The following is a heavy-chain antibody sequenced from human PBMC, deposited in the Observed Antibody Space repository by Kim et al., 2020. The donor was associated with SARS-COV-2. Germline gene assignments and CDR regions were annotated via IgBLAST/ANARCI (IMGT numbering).Heavy chain of an antibody. CDR3: AREGWYSYGQYYFDY. Sequence: SETLSLTCTVSGGSISSGGYYWSWIRKHPGKGLEWIGYIYYSGSTYYNPSLKSRVTISVDTSKNQFSLKLSSVTAADTAVYYCAREGWYSYGQYYFDYWGQGTLGNVSS. CDR2: IYYSGST. J-gene: IGHJ4*02. V-gene: IGHV4-31*03. D-gene: IGHD5-18*01. CDR1: GGSISSGGYY.